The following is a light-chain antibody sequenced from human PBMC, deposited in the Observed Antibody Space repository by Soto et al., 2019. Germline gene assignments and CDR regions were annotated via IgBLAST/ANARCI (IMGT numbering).Light chain of an antibody. CDR2: EVS. CDR3: SSYPSSSTLVWV. J-gene: IGLJ3*02. CDR1: SSDVGGYNY. Sequence: QSALTQPASVSGSPGQSITISCTGTSSDVGGYNYVSWYQQHPGKAPKLMIYEVSNRPSGVSNRFSGSKSGNTASLTISGIQAEDEADYYCSSYPSSSTLVWVFGGGTKLTVL. V-gene: IGLV2-14*01.